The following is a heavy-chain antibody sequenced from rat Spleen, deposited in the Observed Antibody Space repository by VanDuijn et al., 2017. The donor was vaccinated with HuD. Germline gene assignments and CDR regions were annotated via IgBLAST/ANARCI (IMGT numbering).Heavy chain of an antibody. V-gene: IGHV5-29*01. D-gene: IGHD1-11*01. J-gene: IGHJ3*01. CDR1: GFTFNNYG. CDR2: ITTTGGNT. Sequence: EVQLVESGGGLVQPGRSLKLSCAASGFTFNNYGMAWVRQAPTKGLEWVATITTTGGNTYFRDSVKGRFTISRDIAKSILFLEMDSLRSEDTATYYCARPTEGIAWFVYWGQGTLVTVSS. CDR3: ARPTEGIAWFVY.